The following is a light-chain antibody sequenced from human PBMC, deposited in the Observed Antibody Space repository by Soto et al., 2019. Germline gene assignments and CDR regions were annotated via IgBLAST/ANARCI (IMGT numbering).Light chain of an antibody. Sequence: QSALTQPASVSGSPGQSITISCTGTSSDVGGYNYVSWYQHHPGKAHKLMIYDVSNRPSGVSNRFSGSKSGNTASLTISGLQAEDEADYYCSSYTRSNTLGVFGTGTKVTVL. CDR3: SSYTRSNTLGV. CDR1: SSDVGGYNY. CDR2: DVS. J-gene: IGLJ1*01. V-gene: IGLV2-14*03.